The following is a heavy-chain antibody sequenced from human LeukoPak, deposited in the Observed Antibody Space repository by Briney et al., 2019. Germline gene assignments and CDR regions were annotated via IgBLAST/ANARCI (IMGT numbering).Heavy chain of an antibody. V-gene: IGHV6-1*01. CDR2: TYYRSKWYN. CDR3: ARGYYYDSSGYYYVEN. CDR1: GDSVSSNSAA. J-gene: IGHJ4*02. D-gene: IGHD3-22*01. Sequence: QTLSLTCAISGDSVSSNSAAWNWIRQSPSRGLEWLGRTYYRSKWYNDCAVSVKSRITINPDTSKNQFSLQLNSVTPEDTAVYYCARGYYYDSSGYYYVENWGQGTLVTVSS.